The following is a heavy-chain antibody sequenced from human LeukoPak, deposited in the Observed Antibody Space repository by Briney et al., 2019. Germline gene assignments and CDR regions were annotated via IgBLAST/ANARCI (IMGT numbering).Heavy chain of an antibody. Sequence: GGSLRLSCAAPGVTFSSFGRHWVRQAPGRGLEWVAGIWYNGDNTNYADSVKGRFTISRDNSKNTLYLQMNSLRAEDTAVYYCARDVGIRSAPRYWGQGTLVTVSS. J-gene: IGHJ4*02. CDR2: IWYNGDNT. CDR3: ARDVGIRSAPRY. V-gene: IGHV3-33*01. CDR1: GVTFSSFG. D-gene: IGHD1-26*01.